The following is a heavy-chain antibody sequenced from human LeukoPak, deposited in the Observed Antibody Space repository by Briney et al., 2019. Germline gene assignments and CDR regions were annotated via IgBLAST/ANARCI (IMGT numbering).Heavy chain of an antibody. CDR3: ARYIVGATPFDY. CDR2: ISYDGSNK. V-gene: IGHV3-30-3*01. D-gene: IGHD1-26*01. J-gene: IGHJ4*02. CDR1: GFTFSSYA. Sequence: GRSLRLSCAASGFTFSSYAMHWVRQAPGKGLEWVAVISYDGSNKYYADSVKGRFTISRDNSKNTLYLQMNSLRAEDTAVYYCARYIVGATPFDYWGQGTLVTVSS.